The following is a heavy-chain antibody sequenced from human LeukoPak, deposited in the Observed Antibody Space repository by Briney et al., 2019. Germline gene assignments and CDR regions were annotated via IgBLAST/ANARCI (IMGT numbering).Heavy chain of an antibody. J-gene: IGHJ6*02. CDR3: ARAWDSSSSRGYYYYGMDV. V-gene: IGHV3-23*01. Sequence: PGGSLRLSCAASGFAFSTYAMTWVRQAPGKGLEWVSTISGGAYSSGADSTYYANSVKGRFTISRDNSKNTLYLQMNSLRPEDTAVYYCARAWDSSSSRGYYYYGMDVWGQGTTVTVSS. D-gene: IGHD6-6*01. CDR2: ISGGAYSSGADST. CDR1: GFAFSTYA.